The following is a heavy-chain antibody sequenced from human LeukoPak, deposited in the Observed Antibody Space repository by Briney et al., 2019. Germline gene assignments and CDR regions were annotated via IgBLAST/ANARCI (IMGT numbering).Heavy chain of an antibody. CDR2: IYTSGST. CDR1: GGSISSGSYY. CDR3: ARDVSPIVVVPAAMVNWFDP. D-gene: IGHD2-2*01. J-gene: IGHJ5*02. V-gene: IGHV4-61*02. Sequence: SETLSLTCTVSGGSISSGSYYWSWIRQPAGKGLEWIGRIYTSGSTNYNPSLKSRVTISVDTSKNQFSLKLSSVTAAYTAVYYCARDVSPIVVVPAAMVNWFDPWGQGTLVTVSS.